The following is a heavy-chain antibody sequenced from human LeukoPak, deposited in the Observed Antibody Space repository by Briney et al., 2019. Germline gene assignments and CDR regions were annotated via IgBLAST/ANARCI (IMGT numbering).Heavy chain of an antibody. J-gene: IGHJ3*02. V-gene: IGHV4-61*01. D-gene: IGHD4/OR15-4a*01. CDR2: VYKSGGT. CDR3: ARISLTMRDAFDI. CDR1: GGSVSSGSYY. Sequence: SETLSLTCTVSGGSVSSGSYYWSWIRQPPGKGLEWIGYVYKSGGTNYNPSLKGRVTISVDTSKNQFSLKLSSVTTADTAVYYCARISLTMRDAFDIWGQGTTVTVST.